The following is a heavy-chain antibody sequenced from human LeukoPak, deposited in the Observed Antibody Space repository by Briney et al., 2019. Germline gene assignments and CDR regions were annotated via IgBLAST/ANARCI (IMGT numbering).Heavy chain of an antibody. CDR2: ISAYNGNT. CDR3: AVYYGSGSYYNSLDY. V-gene: IGHV1-18*01. D-gene: IGHD3-10*01. CDR1: GYTFTSYG. J-gene: IGHJ4*02. Sequence: ASVKVSCKAPGYTFTSYGISWVRQAPGQGLEWMGWISAYNGNTNYAQKLQGRVTMTTDTSTSTAYMELRSLRSDDTAVYYCAVYYGSGSYYNSLDYWGQGTLVTVSS.